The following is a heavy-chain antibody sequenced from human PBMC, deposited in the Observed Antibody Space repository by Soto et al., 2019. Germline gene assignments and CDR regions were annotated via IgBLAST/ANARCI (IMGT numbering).Heavy chain of an antibody. Sequence: AAVKLCCKASGYIFTNYVISWVRQAPGQGLEYEGWISAYNGSTNYAQKFQGRVTMTTDTSTTTAYMELRSLRSDDTAVYFCATDLRYHVRTTSHYRALFVWG. CDR2: ISAYNGST. J-gene: IGHJ6*02. V-gene: IGHV1-18*04. D-gene: IGHD3-9*01. CDR1: GYIFTNYV. CDR3: ATDLRYHVRTTSHYRALFV.